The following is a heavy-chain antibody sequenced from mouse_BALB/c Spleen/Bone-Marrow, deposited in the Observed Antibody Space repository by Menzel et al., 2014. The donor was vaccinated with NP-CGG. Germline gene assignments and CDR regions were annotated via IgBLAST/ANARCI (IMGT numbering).Heavy chain of an antibody. D-gene: IGHD4-1*01. CDR3: ARSLGRFDY. Sequence: EVKLQESGPSLIKPSQTLSLTCSVTGDSITSGYWNWIRKFPGNELEYMGYISYTGNTYYNPSLKSRISIARDTPKNQYYLQLHSVTTEDTATYFCARSLGRFDYWGQGATLTVSS. J-gene: IGHJ2*01. CDR1: GDSITSGY. V-gene: IGHV3-8*02. CDR2: ISYTGNT.